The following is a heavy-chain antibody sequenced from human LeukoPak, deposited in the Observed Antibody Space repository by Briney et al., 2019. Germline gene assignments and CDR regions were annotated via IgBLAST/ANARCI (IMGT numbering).Heavy chain of an antibody. CDR3: ANDFLAAAGY. CDR2: ISSDGSSI. CDR1: GFTFSTYT. V-gene: IGHV3-21*01. Sequence: GGSLRLSCAASGFTFSTYTINWVRQAPGKGLEWVSSISSDGSSIHYADSVKGRFTISRDNAKKSLYLQMNSLRADDTAVYYCANDFLAAAGYWGQGTLVTVSS. D-gene: IGHD6-13*01. J-gene: IGHJ4*02.